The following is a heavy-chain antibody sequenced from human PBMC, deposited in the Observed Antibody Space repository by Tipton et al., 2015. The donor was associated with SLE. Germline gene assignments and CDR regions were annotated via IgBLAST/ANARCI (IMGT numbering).Heavy chain of an antibody. V-gene: IGHV3-30*02. CDR1: GFTFSSYG. D-gene: IGHD1-26*01. J-gene: IGHJ4*02. CDR3: AKGLGSGSYYADYFDY. Sequence: SLRLSCAASGFTFSSYGMHWVRQAPGKGLEWVAFIRYDGSNKYYADSVKGRFTISRDNSKNTLYLQMNSLRAEDTAVYYCAKGLGSGSYYADYFDYWGQGTLVTVSS. CDR2: IRYDGSNK.